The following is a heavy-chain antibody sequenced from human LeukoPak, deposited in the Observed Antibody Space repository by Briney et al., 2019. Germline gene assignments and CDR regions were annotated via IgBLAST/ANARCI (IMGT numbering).Heavy chain of an antibody. D-gene: IGHD3-10*01. J-gene: IGHJ4*02. Sequence: ASVTVSCKASGGTFSSYAISWVRQAPGPGLGWMGRIIPILGIANYAQKSQGRVTITADKSTSTAYMELSSLRSEDTAVYYCARTQGFGELPHFDYWGQGTLVTVSS. CDR1: GGTFSSYA. CDR3: ARTQGFGELPHFDY. CDR2: IIPILGIA. V-gene: IGHV1-69*04.